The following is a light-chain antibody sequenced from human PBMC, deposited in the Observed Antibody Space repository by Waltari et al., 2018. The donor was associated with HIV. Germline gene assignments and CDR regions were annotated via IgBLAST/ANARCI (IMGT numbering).Light chain of an antibody. Sequence: QSALTQPASVSGSPGQSITISCNGTTSDIGGYNYVSWYQRHPDKAPKLIIFGLSNRPSGISSRFSGSKSGNTASLTISGLQAEDETDYYCCSYTKLTTHYVLFGGGTKLTVL. J-gene: IGLJ3*02. V-gene: IGLV2-14*01. CDR1: TSDIGGYNY. CDR3: CSYTKLTTHYVL. CDR2: GLS.